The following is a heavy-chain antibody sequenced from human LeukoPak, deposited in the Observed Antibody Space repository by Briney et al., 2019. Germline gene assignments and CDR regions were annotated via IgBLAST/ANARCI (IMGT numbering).Heavy chain of an antibody. V-gene: IGHV3-21*01. CDR2: ISSSSSYI. Sequence: GGSLRLSCAASGFTFSSYSMNWVRQAPGEGLEWVSSISSSSSYIYYADSVKGRFTISRDNAKNSLYLQMNSLRAEDTAVYYCARIGPTWAFDIWGQGTMVTVSS. D-gene: IGHD3/OR15-3a*01. J-gene: IGHJ3*02. CDR3: ARIGPTWAFDI. CDR1: GFTFSSYS.